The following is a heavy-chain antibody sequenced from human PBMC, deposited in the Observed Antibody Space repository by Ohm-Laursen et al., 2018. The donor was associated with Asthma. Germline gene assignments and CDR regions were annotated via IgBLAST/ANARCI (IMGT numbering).Heavy chain of an antibody. CDR2: GGSYYDGGLK. J-gene: IGHJ4*02. D-gene: IGHD3-3*01. CDR1: GFTFRSYA. Sequence: SLRLSCSASGFTFRSYAMHWVRQAAGKGLEWVAVGGSYYDGGLKYYADSVNGRFTVSRDDSKNTLYLQMNSLRPDDTAVYYCARDVMEWYLPAFDFWGQGTLVTVSS. V-gene: IGHV3-30-3*01. CDR3: ARDVMEWYLPAFDF.